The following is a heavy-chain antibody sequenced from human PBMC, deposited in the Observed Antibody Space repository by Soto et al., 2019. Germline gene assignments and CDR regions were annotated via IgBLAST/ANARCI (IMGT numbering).Heavy chain of an antibody. CDR2: IYYSGST. V-gene: IGHV4-59*08. CDR1: GGSISSYY. J-gene: IGHJ4*02. D-gene: IGHD4-17*01. Sequence: QVQLQESGPGLVKPSETLSLTCTVSGGSISSYYWSWIRQPPGKGLEWIGYIYYSGSTNYNPSLKSRFTTSVDTSKNQFSLKLSSVTAADTAVYYCARGYGDYVLDYWGQGTLVTVSS. CDR3: ARGYGDYVLDY.